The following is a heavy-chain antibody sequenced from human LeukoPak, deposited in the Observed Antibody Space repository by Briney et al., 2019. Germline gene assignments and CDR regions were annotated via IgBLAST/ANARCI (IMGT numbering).Heavy chain of an antibody. CDR3: ARDTTWLRNSYYYYMDV. Sequence: PGGSLRLSCAASRFTFSSHNMHWVRQAPGKGLEWVSYISDSSTTIYYADSVKGRFTISRDNAKNSLFLQMNSLRAEDTAVYYCARDTTWLRNSYYYYMDVWGKGTTVTVSS. CDR1: RFTFSSHN. V-gene: IGHV3-48*04. D-gene: IGHD5-12*01. CDR2: ISDSSTTI. J-gene: IGHJ6*03.